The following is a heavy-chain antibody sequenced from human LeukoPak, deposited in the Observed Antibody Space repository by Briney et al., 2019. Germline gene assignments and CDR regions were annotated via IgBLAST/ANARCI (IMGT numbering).Heavy chain of an antibody. J-gene: IGHJ4*02. V-gene: IGHV3-21*01. CDR2: ISSSSSYI. CDR1: GFTFSSYS. CDR3: AGFPERGRTFDY. Sequence: GGSLRLSCAASGFTFSSYSMNWVRQAPGKGLEWVSSISSSSSYIYYADSVKGRFTISRDNAKNSLYLQMNSLRAEDTAVYYCAGFPERGRTFDYWGQGTLVTVSS. D-gene: IGHD3-16*01.